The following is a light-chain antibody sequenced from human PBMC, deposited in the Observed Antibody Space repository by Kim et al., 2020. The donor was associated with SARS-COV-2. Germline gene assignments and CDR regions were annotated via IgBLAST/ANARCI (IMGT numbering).Light chain of an antibody. J-gene: IGKJ4*01. V-gene: IGKV3-15*01. Sequence: VSPGERATLSCRASQSVSSNLAWYQQKPGQAPRLLIYATSTRATGIPARFSGSGSGTEFTLTISSLQSEDFALYYCQQYDNWPLTFGGGTKVDIK. CDR2: ATS. CDR3: QQYDNWPLT. CDR1: QSVSSN.